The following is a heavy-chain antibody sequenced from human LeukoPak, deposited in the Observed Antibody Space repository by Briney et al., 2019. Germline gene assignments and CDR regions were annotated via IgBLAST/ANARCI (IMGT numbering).Heavy chain of an antibody. D-gene: IGHD3-22*01. CDR1: GFTFSSYA. V-gene: IGHV3-43*02. CDR2: ISGDGGST. Sequence: PGRSLRLSCAASGFTFSSYAMHWVRQAPGKGLEWVSLISGDGGSTYYADSVKGRFTISRDNSKNSLYLQMNSLRTEDTALYYCAKVDYYVSSGPLDYWGQGTLVTVSS. J-gene: IGHJ4*02. CDR3: AKVDYYVSSGPLDY.